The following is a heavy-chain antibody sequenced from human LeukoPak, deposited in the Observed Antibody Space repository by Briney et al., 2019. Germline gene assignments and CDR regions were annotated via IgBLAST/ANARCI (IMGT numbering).Heavy chain of an antibody. V-gene: IGHV5-10-1*01. J-gene: IGHJ5*02. CDR2: IDPSDSYT. CDR3: ARPSCSGGSCYLNWFDP. Sequence: GESLKISCKGSGYSFTSYWISWVRQMPGKGLEWMGRIDPSDSYTNYSPSFQGHVTISADKSISTAYLQWSSLKASDTAMYYCARPSCSGGSCYLNWFDPWGQGTLVTVSS. CDR1: GYSFTSYW. D-gene: IGHD2-15*01.